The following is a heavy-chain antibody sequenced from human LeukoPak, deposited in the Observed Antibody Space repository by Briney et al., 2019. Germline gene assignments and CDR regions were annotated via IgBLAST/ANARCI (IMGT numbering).Heavy chain of an antibody. CDR1: GFDFGDFA. Sequence: PGGSLRLSCAVSGFDFGDFAMNWVRQAPGQGREWVGFIKTKVYGGTTEYAASVKVRFTISRDDSKAIAYLQMNDLKTEDTAVYYCTRDHRDDWNPGYYFDYWGQGTLVTVSS. J-gene: IGHJ4*02. CDR2: IKTKVYGGTT. D-gene: IGHD1-1*01. CDR3: TRDHRDDWNPGYYFDY. V-gene: IGHV3-49*04.